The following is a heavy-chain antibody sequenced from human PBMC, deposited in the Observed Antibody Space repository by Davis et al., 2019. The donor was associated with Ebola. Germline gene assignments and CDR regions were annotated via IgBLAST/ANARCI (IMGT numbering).Heavy chain of an antibody. D-gene: IGHD6-6*01. CDR3: ARDLGSIAAGGYYYGMDV. Sequence: GESLKISCVASGFTFNNYAMSWLRQAPGKGLEWVALIRYDGSNTYYEDSVKGRFTISRDDSRNTVFLQMNSLRAEGTAVYYCARDLGSIAAGGYYYGMDVWGQGTTVTVSS. CDR1: GFTFNNYA. CDR2: IRYDGSNT. J-gene: IGHJ6*02. V-gene: IGHV3-30*02.